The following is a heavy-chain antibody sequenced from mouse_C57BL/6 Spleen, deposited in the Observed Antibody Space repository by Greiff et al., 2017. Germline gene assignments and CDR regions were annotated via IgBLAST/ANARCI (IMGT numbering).Heavy chain of an antibody. CDR2: IDPEDGDT. CDR1: GFNIKDYY. D-gene: IGHD2-4*01. J-gene: IGHJ2*01. Sequence: EVQLKESGAELVRPGASVKLSCTASGFNIKDYYMHWVKQRPEQGLEWIGRIDPEDGDTEYAPKFQGKATMTADKSSNTAYLQLSSLTSEDTAVYYCTYDYDDYWGQGTTLTVSS. CDR3: TYDYDDY. V-gene: IGHV14-1*01.